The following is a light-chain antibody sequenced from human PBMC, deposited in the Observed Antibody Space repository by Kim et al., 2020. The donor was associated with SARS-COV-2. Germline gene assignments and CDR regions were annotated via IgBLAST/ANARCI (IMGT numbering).Light chain of an antibody. Sequence: SLGDTVNIPCLSCQSISYYLSCYQHKPPGRAPRLLLYTGSALYAETPSRFSGTGSGTDFTLTVTNLQPDDFAIYFCQQSYGSPTTFGRGTRLEIK. CDR2: TGS. J-gene: IGKJ5*01. V-gene: IGKV1-39*01. CDR3: QQSYGSPTT. CDR1: QSISYY.